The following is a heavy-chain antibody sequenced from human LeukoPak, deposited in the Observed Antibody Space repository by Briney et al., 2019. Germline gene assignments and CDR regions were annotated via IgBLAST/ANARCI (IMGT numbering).Heavy chain of an antibody. Sequence: GGSLRLSCAASGFTFSSYAMSWVRQAPGKGLEWVSAISGSGGSTYYADSVKGRFTISRDNSKNTLYLQMNSLRAEDTAVYYCAKGGVVVPAAMVYYYYYYMDVRGKGTTVTVSS. D-gene: IGHD2-2*01. CDR1: GFTFSSYA. V-gene: IGHV3-23*01. CDR2: ISGSGGST. CDR3: AKGGVVVPAAMVYYYYYYMDV. J-gene: IGHJ6*03.